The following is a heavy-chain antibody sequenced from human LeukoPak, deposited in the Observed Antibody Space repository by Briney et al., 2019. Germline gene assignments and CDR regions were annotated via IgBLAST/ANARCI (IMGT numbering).Heavy chain of an antibody. CDR2: ISGSGGST. Sequence: PGGSLRLSCAASGFTFSSYAMSWVRQAPGKGLEWVSAISGSGGSTYYADSVKGRFTISRDNSKNTLYLRMNSLRAEDTAVYYCAKDIQLWFGELSGSDFDYWGQGTLVTVSS. J-gene: IGHJ4*02. V-gene: IGHV3-23*01. D-gene: IGHD3-10*01. CDR3: AKDIQLWFGELSGSDFDY. CDR1: GFTFSSYA.